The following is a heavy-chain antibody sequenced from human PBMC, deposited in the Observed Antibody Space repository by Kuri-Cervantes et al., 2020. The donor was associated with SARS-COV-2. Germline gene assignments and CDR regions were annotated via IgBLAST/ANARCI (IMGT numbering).Heavy chain of an antibody. CDR2: ISVNSGLK. V-gene: IGHV1-18*04. J-gene: IGHJ6*02. CDR1: GYTFTNYA. Sequence: ASVKVSCKASGYTFTNYAISWVRQAPGQGPEWLGWISVNSGLKKYAEKFQGRVTMTTDTSTSTAYMELRGLKSDDTAVYYCAKGRDNFGNDYGMGVWGQGTTVTVSS. CDR3: AKGRDNFGNDYGMGV. D-gene: IGHD1-1*01.